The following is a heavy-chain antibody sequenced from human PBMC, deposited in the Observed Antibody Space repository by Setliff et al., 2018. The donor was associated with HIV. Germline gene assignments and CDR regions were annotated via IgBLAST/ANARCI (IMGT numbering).Heavy chain of an antibody. V-gene: IGHV4-39*01. D-gene: IGHD5-12*01. Sequence: ETLSLTCSVSGGSISSSDHRWDWIRQPPEKGLEWIGGMDYSGATNYNPSLKSRVTMSVDASKNQVSLRLSSVTASDTAIYYCARRRSGYDSIDPWGQGTLVTVSS. J-gene: IGHJ5*02. CDR2: MDYSGAT. CDR1: GGSISSSDHR. CDR3: ARRRSGYDSIDP.